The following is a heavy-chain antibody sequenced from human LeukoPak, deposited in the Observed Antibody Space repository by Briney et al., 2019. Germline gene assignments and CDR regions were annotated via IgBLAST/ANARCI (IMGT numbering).Heavy chain of an antibody. D-gene: IGHD3-10*01. CDR3: ARCAVRGQFDY. Sequence: SETLSLTCTVSGSSISSGYYWGWIRQPPGKGLEWIGSIYTSGSTNYNPSLKSRVTISVDTSKNQFSLKLSSVTAADTAVYYCARCAVRGQFDYWGQGTLVTVSS. J-gene: IGHJ4*02. V-gene: IGHV4-38-2*02. CDR1: GSSISSGYY. CDR2: IYTSGST.